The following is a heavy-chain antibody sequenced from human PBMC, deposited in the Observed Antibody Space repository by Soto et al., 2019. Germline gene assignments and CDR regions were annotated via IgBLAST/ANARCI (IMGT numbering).Heavy chain of an antibody. CDR2: CDHEQGAT. CDR1: GYSLSELS. Sequence: ASVKVSCKVSGYSLSELSSHWVRQAPGEGLEWMGGCDHEQGATIYAQKIQGRVTMTEDSPADTTYMQLRSLRSEDTAVYYCAIAVAQSNQFDLWGQGTMVTVYS. V-gene: IGHV1-24*01. CDR3: AIAVAQSNQFDL. J-gene: IGHJ5*02.